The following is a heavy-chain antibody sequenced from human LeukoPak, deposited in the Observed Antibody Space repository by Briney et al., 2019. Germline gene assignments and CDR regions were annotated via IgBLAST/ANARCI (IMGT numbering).Heavy chain of an antibody. CDR3: ARQTKTYCGGDCYSGRVPDY. Sequence: GESLKISCKGSGYSFTNYWIGWVRQIPGKGLEWMGIIYPDDSDTRYSPSFQGQVTISADKSISTAYLQWSSLKASDTAMYYCARQTKTYCGGDCYSGRVPDYWGQGTLVTVSS. D-gene: IGHD2-21*02. J-gene: IGHJ4*02. V-gene: IGHV5-51*01. CDR2: IYPDDSDT. CDR1: GYSFTNYW.